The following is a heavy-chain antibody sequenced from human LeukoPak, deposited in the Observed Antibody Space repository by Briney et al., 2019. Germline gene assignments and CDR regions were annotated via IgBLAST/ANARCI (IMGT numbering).Heavy chain of an antibody. J-gene: IGHJ4*02. D-gene: IGHD5-18*01. Sequence: GGSLRLSCTASGFTFGDYAMSWFRQAPGKGLVWVAVIWYDGSKKYYGDSVRGRFTISRDNSKNTLYLQMNSLRAEDTAVYYCARWLSDKIDSNGYLDYWGQGTLVAVSS. CDR3: ARWLSDKIDSNGYLDY. V-gene: IGHV3-33*01. CDR2: IWYDGSKK. CDR1: GFTFGDYA.